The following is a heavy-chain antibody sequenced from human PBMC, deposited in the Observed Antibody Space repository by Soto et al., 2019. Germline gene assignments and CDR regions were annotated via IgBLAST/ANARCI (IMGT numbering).Heavy chain of an antibody. CDR3: AKDGADTGTYNFDY. D-gene: IGHD1-26*01. Sequence: LRLSCAASCFTFSNYVMHWVRQAPGKGLEWVTLISNDGSNKFYADSVKGRFTISRDNSKNTLYLQMTSLKTEDTAVYYCAKDGADTGTYNFDYWGQGSLVTVSS. CDR1: CFTFSNYV. J-gene: IGHJ4*02. CDR2: ISNDGSNK. V-gene: IGHV3-30*18.